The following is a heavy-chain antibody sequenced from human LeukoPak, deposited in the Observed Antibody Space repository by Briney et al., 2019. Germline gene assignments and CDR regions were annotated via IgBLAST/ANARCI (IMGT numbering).Heavy chain of an antibody. CDR2: IKSDGGT. J-gene: IGHJ1*01. CDR1: GFTFSTYW. V-gene: IGHV3-74*01. Sequence: GGSLRLSCAASGFTFSTYWMHWVRQAPGKGLVWVSRIKSDGGTNYADSVKGRFTISRDNAKKTVSPQMNSLRPEDTGVYYCARAPSEIGGYYPEYFRHWGQGTPVTVSS. D-gene: IGHD3-22*01. CDR3: ARAPSEIGGYYPEYFRH.